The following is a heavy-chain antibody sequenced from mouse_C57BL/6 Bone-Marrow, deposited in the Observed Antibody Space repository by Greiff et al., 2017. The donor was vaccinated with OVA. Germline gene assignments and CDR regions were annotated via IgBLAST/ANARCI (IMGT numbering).Heavy chain of an antibody. CDR2: ISSGGDYI. V-gene: IGHV5-9-1*02. D-gene: IGHD2-3*01. CDR3: TRDGYDAMDY. CDR1: GFTFSSYA. Sequence: EVKLMESGEGLVKPGGSLKLSCAASGFTFSSYAMSWVRQTPEKRLAWVAYISSGGDYIYYADTVQGRFTISRDNARNTLYLQMSSLKSEDTAMYYCTRDGYDAMDYGGQGTSVTVSS. J-gene: IGHJ4*01.